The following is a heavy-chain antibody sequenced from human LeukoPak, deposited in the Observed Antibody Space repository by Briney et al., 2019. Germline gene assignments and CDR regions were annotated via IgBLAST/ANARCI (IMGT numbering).Heavy chain of an antibody. CDR2: IILIFGTA. CDR3: ARAADSSGYQYYYYYYMDV. J-gene: IGHJ6*03. CDR1: GYTFTSYY. V-gene: IGHV1-18*04. Sequence: ASVKVSCKASGYTFTSYYMHWVRQAPGQGLEWMGGIILIFGTANYAQKLQGRVTMTTDTSTSTAYMELRSLRSDDTAVYYCARAADSSGYQYYYYYYMDVWGKGTTVTVSS. D-gene: IGHD3-22*01.